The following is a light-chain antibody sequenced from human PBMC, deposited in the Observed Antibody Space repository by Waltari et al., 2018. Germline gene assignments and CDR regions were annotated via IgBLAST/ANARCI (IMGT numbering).Light chain of an antibody. V-gene: IGKV1-5*03. CDR3: QQYAGSPWT. J-gene: IGKJ1*01. CDR2: EAA. Sequence: ETQMTQSPSTLSASAGDRVTITCRASESISSWLAWYQQKPGRAPKLLVYEAASLGRGVPSRFSGGGFGTEFTLTISGLQPDDFATYYCQQYAGSPWTFGQGTKVEIK. CDR1: ESISSW.